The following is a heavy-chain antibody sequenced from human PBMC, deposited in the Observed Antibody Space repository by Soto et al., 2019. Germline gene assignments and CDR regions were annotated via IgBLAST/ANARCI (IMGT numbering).Heavy chain of an antibody. CDR1: GYAFINYA. V-gene: IGHV1-18*01. D-gene: IGHD2-21*02. Sequence: QVQMVQSGAEVKKPGTSVKVSCTASGYAFINYAVTWVRQAPGEGLEWMGWISPSNDNSYSAQKFQDRATMYTETSSNPSYMELRRLTSGDTAVYYCSREGGNTATSDYWVQGTLVTVSS. J-gene: IGHJ4*02. CDR3: SREGGNTATSDY. CDR2: ISPSNDNS.